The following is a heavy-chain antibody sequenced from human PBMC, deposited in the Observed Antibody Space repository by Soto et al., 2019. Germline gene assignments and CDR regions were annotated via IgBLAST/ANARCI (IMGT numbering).Heavy chain of an antibody. D-gene: IGHD2-2*01. Sequence: QITLKESGPTLVKPTQTLTLTCTFSGFSLSTSGVGVGWIRQPPGKALEWLALIYWDDDKRYSPSLKSRLTITKDTSKNQVVLTMTNMDPVDTATYYCAHRLLFGGSAYCSSTSCALYNWFDPWGQGTLVTVSS. V-gene: IGHV2-5*02. J-gene: IGHJ5*02. CDR3: AHRLLFGGSAYCSSTSCALYNWFDP. CDR1: GFSLSTSGVG. CDR2: IYWDDDK.